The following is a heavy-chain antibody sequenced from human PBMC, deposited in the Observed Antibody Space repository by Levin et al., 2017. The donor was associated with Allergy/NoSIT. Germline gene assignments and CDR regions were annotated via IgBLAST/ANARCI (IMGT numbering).Heavy chain of an antibody. J-gene: IGHJ4*02. D-gene: IGHD3-10*01. CDR2: ISAHNGNT. Sequence: ASVKVSCKASGYTFTSFGINWVRQAPGQGLEWMGWISAHNGNTNFAQKFQGRVTITTDTSTSTAYKELRSLRSDDTTVYYCAAFINLVRGVPKSYFDYWGQGTLVTVSS. CDR3: AAFINLVRGVPKSYFDY. CDR1: GYTFTSFG. V-gene: IGHV1-18*01.